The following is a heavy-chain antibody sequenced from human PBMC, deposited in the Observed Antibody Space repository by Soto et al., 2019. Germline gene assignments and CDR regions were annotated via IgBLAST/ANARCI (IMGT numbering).Heavy chain of an antibody. CDR2: ISGSGGST. V-gene: IGHV3-23*01. CDR3: ATGQVVVITPFDY. D-gene: IGHD3-22*01. Sequence: GGSLSLSCAASGFTFSSYAMSWVRQAPGKGLEWVSAISGSGGSTYYADSVKGRFTISRDNSKNTLYLQMNSLRAEDTAVYYCATGQVVVITPFDYWGQGTLVTVSS. CDR1: GFTFSSYA. J-gene: IGHJ4*02.